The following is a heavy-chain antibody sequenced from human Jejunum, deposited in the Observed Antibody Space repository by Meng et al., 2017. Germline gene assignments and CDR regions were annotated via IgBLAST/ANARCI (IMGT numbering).Heavy chain of an antibody. CDR1: GFTFSNYG. Sequence: GESLKISCATSGFTFSNYGMHWVRQAPGKGLEWVAVIWYDGNKKYYADSVKGRFTVSRDQSRNTAYLQMNSLRAEDTAIYYCARDCDTSGQYGWFDPWGQGTRVTGSS. CDR3: ARDCDTSGQYGWFDP. J-gene: IGHJ5*02. D-gene: IGHD3-22*01. CDR2: IWYDGNKK. V-gene: IGHV3-33*01.